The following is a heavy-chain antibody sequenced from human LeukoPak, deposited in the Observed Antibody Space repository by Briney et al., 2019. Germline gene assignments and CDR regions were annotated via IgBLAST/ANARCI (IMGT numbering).Heavy chain of an antibody. CDR3: ARGALSIWRVFRSFDP. V-gene: IGHV4-59*12. CDR2: ISHSGST. CDR1: GGSISSYY. D-gene: IGHD3-3*01. J-gene: IGHJ5*02. Sequence: SETLSLTCTVSGGSISSYYWSWIRQPPGKGLEWIGAISHSGSTLYNPSLMSRVTISVDTSKNQFSLKFIYVTAADTAVYYCARGALSIWRVFRSFDPWGQGTLVTVSS.